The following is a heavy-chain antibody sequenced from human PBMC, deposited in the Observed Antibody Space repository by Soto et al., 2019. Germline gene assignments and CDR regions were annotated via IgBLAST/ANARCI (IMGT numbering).Heavy chain of an antibody. J-gene: IGHJ4*02. CDR3: ARLAPGYTSYYFDY. CDR2: IYYSGST. Sequence: QVQLQESGPGLVKPSETLSLTCTVSGGSISSYYWSWIRQPPGKGLEWIGYIYYSGSTNYNPSLKSRVTISVDTSKNQFSLKLSSVTAADTAVYYCARLAPGYTSYYFDYWGQGTLVTVSS. CDR1: GGSISSYY. D-gene: IGHD6-13*01. V-gene: IGHV4-59*08.